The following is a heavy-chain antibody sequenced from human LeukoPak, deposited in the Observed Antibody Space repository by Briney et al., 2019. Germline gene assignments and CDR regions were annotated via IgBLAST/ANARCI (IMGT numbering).Heavy chain of an antibody. Sequence: SQTLSLTCTVSGGSISSGGYYWSWIRQHPGKGLEWIGFIYYSGSTYYNPSLKSRVTISMDTSKNQFSLKLSSVAAADTAVYYCARATGGAAAADFDPWGQGTLVTVSS. CDR1: GGSISSGGYY. CDR3: ARATGGAAAADFDP. CDR2: IYYSGST. D-gene: IGHD6-13*01. J-gene: IGHJ5*02. V-gene: IGHV4-31*03.